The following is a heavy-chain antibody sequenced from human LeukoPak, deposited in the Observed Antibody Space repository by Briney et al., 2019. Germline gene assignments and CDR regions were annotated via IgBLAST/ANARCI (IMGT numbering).Heavy chain of an antibody. D-gene: IGHD7-27*01. CDR3: ARHDPGWFVT. J-gene: IGHJ5*02. V-gene: IGHV4-59*08. Sequence: SETLSLTCTVSGGSISSSYWSWIRQPPGKGLEWIGYIHYSGSTNYNPSLKSRATISVDTSKAHFSLKLSSATATDTAAYYCARHDPGWFVTWGQGTLVTVSS. CDR1: GGSISSSY. CDR2: IHYSGST.